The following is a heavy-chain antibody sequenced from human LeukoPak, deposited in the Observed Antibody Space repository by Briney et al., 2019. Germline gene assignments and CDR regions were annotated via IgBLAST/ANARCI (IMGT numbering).Heavy chain of an antibody. CDR1: GFTFSSYS. D-gene: IGHD1-7*01. J-gene: IGHJ4*02. Sequence: GGSLRLSCAASGFTFSSYSMNWARQAPGKGLEWVSSISSGSNFISCADSVKGRFTISRDNSKNSLYLQMNSLRAEDTAVYYCTRSNSNYFDYWGLGTLVTVSS. CDR3: TRSNSNYFDY. CDR2: ISSGSNFI. V-gene: IGHV3-21*01.